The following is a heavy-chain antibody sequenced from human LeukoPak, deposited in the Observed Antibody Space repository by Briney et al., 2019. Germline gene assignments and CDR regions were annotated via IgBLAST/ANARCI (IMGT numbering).Heavy chain of an antibody. CDR2: FDPEDGET. CDR1: GYTLTELS. V-gene: IGHV1-24*01. D-gene: IGHD7-27*01. Sequence: GASVKVSCKVSGYTLTELSMHWVRQAPGKGLEWMGGFDPEDGETIYAQKFQGRVTITADKSTSTAYMELSSLRSEDTAVYYCARDHSGHLDYWGQGTLVTVSS. J-gene: IGHJ4*02. CDR3: ARDHSGHLDY.